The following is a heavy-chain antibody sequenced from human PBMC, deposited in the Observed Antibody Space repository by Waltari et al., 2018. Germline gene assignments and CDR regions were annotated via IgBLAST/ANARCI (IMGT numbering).Heavy chain of an antibody. CDR2: IYHSGST. Sequence: QVQLQESGPGLVKPSETLSLTCAVSGSSISSGYYWGWIRQPPGKGLEWIGSIYHSGSTYYNPSLKSRVTISVDTSKNQFSLKLSSVTAADTAVYYCASYRYYYYGMDVWGQGTTVTVSS. CDR1: GSSISSGYY. CDR3: ASYRYYYYGMDV. J-gene: IGHJ6*02. V-gene: IGHV4-38-2*01.